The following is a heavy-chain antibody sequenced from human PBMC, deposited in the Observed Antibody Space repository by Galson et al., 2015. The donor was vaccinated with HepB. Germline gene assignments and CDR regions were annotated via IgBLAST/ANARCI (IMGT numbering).Heavy chain of an antibody. Sequence: SVKVSCKASGGTFTSYAMTWVRQAPGQGLEWIGGTIPISGTANYAQKFQGRVTITADESTSTAYMELSSLRSEDTAVYYCARDSRVTWGDRLWWFDPWGQGTLVTVSS. D-gene: IGHD2-21*02. V-gene: IGHV1-69*13. CDR1: GGTFTSYA. CDR2: TIPISGTA. J-gene: IGHJ5*02. CDR3: ARDSRVTWGDRLWWFDP.